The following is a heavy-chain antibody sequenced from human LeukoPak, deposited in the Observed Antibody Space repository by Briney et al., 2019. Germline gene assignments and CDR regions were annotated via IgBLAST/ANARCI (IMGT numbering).Heavy chain of an antibody. CDR2: ISSSSSYI. CDR3: ARDFGARGWLDY. Sequence: GGSLRLSCAASGFTVSSNYMSWVRQAPGKGLEWVSSISSSSSYIYYADSVKGRFTISRDNAKNSLYLQMNSLRAEDTAVYYCARDFGARGWLDYWGQGTLVTVSS. V-gene: IGHV3-21*01. J-gene: IGHJ4*02. D-gene: IGHD6-19*01. CDR1: GFTVSSNY.